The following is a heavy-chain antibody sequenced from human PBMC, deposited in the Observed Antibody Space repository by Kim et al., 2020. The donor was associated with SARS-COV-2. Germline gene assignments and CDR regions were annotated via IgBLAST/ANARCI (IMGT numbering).Heavy chain of an antibody. D-gene: IGHD3-3*01. J-gene: IGHJ5*02. Sequence: EPGQGRLPIPRDNAKNSLYLQMNSLRAEDTAVYYCARVVTIFGVVCWFDPWGQGTLVTVSS. V-gene: IGHV3-7*01. CDR3: ARVVTIFGVVCWFDP.